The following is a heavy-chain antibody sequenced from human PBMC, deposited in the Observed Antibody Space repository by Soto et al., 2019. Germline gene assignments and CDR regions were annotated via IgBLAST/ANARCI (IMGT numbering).Heavy chain of an antibody. CDR2: ISSSSSYI. CDR1: GFTFSSYS. Sequence: GGSLRLSCAASGFTFSSYSMNWVRQAPGKGLEWVSSISSSSSYIYYADSVKGRFTISRDNAKNSLYLQMNSLRAEDTAVYYCAREGDGYNLDYYYYGMDVWGQGTTVTVS. CDR3: AREGDGYNLDYYYYGMDV. J-gene: IGHJ6*02. D-gene: IGHD5-12*01. V-gene: IGHV3-21*01.